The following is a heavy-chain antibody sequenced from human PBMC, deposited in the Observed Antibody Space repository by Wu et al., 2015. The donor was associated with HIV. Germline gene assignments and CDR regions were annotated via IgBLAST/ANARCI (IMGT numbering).Heavy chain of an antibody. CDR1: GYVFSSYV. D-gene: IGHD2-2*03. CDR3: ARSSISVFGYYGMDI. Sequence: QDQLVQSRDEVKQPGASVKVSCKASGYVFSSYVISWVRQAPGQGLEWMGWISAYNGNTNYAQKFQDRVSMTADTSTSTAYMEVRSLRSDDTAVYYCARSSISVFGYYGMDIWGQGTTVHRPL. J-gene: IGHJ6*02. CDR2: ISAYNGNT. V-gene: IGHV1-18*01.